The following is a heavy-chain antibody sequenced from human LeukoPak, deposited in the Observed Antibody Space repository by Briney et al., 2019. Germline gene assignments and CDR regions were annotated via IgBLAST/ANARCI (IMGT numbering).Heavy chain of an antibody. CDR2: ISHSGGST. CDR1: GDSISSAYY. CDR3: ARGPYCGGGTCYTLGAFDI. J-gene: IGHJ3*02. D-gene: IGHD2-15*01. V-gene: IGHV3-23*01. Sequence: ETLSLTCTVSGDSISSAYYWGWIRQPPGKGLEWVSGISHSGGSTYYADSVKGRFNISRDNSRNTVYLQMNSLRAEDSAVYHCARGPYCGGGTCYTLGAFDIWGQGTLASVSS.